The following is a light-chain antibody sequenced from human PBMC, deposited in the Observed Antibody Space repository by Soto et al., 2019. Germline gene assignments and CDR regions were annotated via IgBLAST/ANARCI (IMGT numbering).Light chain of an antibody. V-gene: IGKV1-5*01. J-gene: IGKJ1*01. Sequence: DIQRTQSPSTLSASVGDRVTITCRASQSISDWLAWYQQKPGKAPKLLIYDVSSLESGVPSRFSGSRSGTEFTLTITSLQPDDFATYYCQQYSSYWTFGQGTKVDIK. CDR1: QSISDW. CDR2: DVS. CDR3: QQYSSYWT.